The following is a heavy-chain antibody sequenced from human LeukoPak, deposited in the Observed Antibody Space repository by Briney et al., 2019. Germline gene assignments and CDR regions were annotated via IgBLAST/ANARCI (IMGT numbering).Heavy chain of an antibody. CDR1: GGTFSSYA. D-gene: IGHD5-18*01. CDR2: IIPIFGTA. Sequence: ASVKVSCKASGGTFSSYAISWVRQAPGQGLEWMGGIIPIFGTANYAQKFQGRVTTTADKSTSTAYMELSSLRSEDTAVYYCATTPRRGIQLWLLDYWGQGTLVTVSS. V-gene: IGHV1-69*06. CDR3: ATTPRRGIQLWLLDY. J-gene: IGHJ4*02.